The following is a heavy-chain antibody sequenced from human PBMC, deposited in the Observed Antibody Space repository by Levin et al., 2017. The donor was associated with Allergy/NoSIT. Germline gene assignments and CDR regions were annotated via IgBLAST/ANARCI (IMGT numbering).Heavy chain of an antibody. J-gene: IGHJ4*02. V-gene: IGHV4-61*02. Sequence: LRLSCKVSGGSISSGSYYWSWIRQPAAKGLEWIGRIFSSGSANYNPSLKSRVTISVDTSKNQFSLKLSSVTAADTAVYYCARAEVGSEHWGQGTLVTVSS. CDR1: GGSISSGSYY. CDR2: IFSSGSA. CDR3: ARAEVGSEH. D-gene: IGHD3-10*01.